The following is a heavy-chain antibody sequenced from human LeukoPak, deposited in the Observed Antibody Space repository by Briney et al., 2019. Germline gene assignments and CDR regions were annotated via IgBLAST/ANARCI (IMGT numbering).Heavy chain of an antibody. Sequence: GGSLRLSCAASGFTFSGYWMSWVRQAPGKGLEWVANIKEDGSEKNYVDSVKGRFTVSRDNAKNSLYLQMSSLRAEDTAVYYCARERVGDLDYWGQGTLVTVSS. CDR2: IKEDGSEK. CDR1: GFTFSGYW. J-gene: IGHJ4*02. V-gene: IGHV3-7*03. D-gene: IGHD1-26*01. CDR3: ARERVGDLDY.